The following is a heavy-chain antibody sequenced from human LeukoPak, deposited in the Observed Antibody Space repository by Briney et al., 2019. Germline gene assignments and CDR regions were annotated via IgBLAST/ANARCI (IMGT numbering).Heavy chain of an antibody. V-gene: IGHV4-34*01. CDR1: GGSFSGYY. CDR2: IHHSGST. J-gene: IGHJ4*02. D-gene: IGHD2-2*01. CDR3: ARAGGVPAAYFDF. Sequence: PSETLSLTCAVYGGSFSGYYWSWIRQPPGKGLEWIAEIHHSGSTNYNPSLKSRVSISVDTSKNQFSLKLSSVTAADTAVYYCARAGGVPAAYFDFWGQGTLVTVSS.